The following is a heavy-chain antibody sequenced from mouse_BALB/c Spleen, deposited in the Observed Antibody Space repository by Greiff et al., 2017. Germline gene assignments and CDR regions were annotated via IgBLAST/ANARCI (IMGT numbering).Heavy chain of an antibody. Sequence: EVKLVESGPGLVKPSQSLSLTCTVTGYSITSDYAWNWIRQFPGNKLEWMGYISYSGSTSYNPSLKSRISITRDTSKNQFFLQLNSVTTEDTATYYCASNLLLRYPVAYWGQGTLVTVSA. V-gene: IGHV3-2*02. CDR1: GYSITSDYA. J-gene: IGHJ3*01. D-gene: IGHD1-1*01. CDR3: ASNLLLRYPVAY. CDR2: ISYSGST.